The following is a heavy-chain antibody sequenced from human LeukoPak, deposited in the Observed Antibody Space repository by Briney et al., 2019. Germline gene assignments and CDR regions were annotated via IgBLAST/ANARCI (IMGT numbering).Heavy chain of an antibody. CDR2: MKPNTGKT. V-gene: IGHV1-8*02. J-gene: IGHJ6*02. CDR1: GYNFLNHY. D-gene: IGHD3-22*01. CDR3: ARSAEISGYWPKVVVDV. Sequence: ASVKVSCKTTGYNFLNHYIHWLRQATGQGLEWMGWMKPNTGKTGYAQNFQGRVTMTSNTSISTAYMELSSLRSDDTAVYYCARSAEISGYWPKVVVDVWGQGTTVTVSS.